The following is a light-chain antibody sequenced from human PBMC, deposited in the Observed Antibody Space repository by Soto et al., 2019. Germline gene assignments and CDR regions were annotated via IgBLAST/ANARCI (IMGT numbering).Light chain of an antibody. J-gene: IGKJ1*01. CDR1: QTISTW. CDR2: KAS. V-gene: IGKV1-5*03. Sequence: DIQMTQSPSTLSASVGDRVIITCRASQTISTWLAWYQHKPGTAPKLLIYKASSLEGGVPSRFSGSGSGTEFTLTISTLQPDDFATYYCQHYNSYSEAFGQGTKVELK. CDR3: QHYNSYSEA.